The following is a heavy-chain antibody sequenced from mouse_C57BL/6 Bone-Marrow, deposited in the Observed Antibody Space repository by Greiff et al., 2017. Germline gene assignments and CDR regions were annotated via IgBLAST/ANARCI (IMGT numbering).Heavy chain of an antibody. CDR2: IYPGDGDT. CDR3: ANSIYYGNSAWFAY. V-gene: IGHV1-82*01. CDR1: GYAFSSSW. Sequence: VQLQQSGPELVKPGASVKISCKASGYAFSSSWMNWVKQRPGKGLEWIGRIYPGDGDTNYNGKFKGKATLTADKSSSTAYMQLSSLTSEDSAVYFCANSIYYGNSAWFAYWGQGTLVTVSA. J-gene: IGHJ3*01. D-gene: IGHD2-1*01.